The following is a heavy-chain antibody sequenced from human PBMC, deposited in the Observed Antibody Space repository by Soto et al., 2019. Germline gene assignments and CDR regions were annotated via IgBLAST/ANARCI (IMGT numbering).Heavy chain of an antibody. J-gene: IGHJ5*02. Sequence: QVQLVQSGAEVKKPGSSVNVSCKTSGGTFGNSAVAWVRQAPGQGLEWMGGIVPMFGTANYAQKFQGRLTLTADDSTSTAYMALRSLRSDDTAVYYCARDGDPESAFWRGPWGGGRFDPWGQGTLVTVSS. CDR1: GGTFGNSA. D-gene: IGHD3-3*01. V-gene: IGHV1-69*12. CDR3: ARDGDPESAFWRGPWGGGRFDP. CDR2: IVPMFGTA.